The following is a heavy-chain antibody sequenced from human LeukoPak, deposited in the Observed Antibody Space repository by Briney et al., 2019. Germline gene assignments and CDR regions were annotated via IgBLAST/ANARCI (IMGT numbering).Heavy chain of an antibody. CDR3: ARDDYYDSSGYYDY. V-gene: IGHV3-30*02. Sequence: QSGGSLRLSCAASGFTFSSYGMRWVRQAPGKGLEWVAFIRYDGSNKYYAESVKGRFTISRDNSKNTLYLQMNSLRAEDTAVYYCARDDYYDSSGYYDYWGQGTLVTVSS. CDR2: IRYDGSNK. D-gene: IGHD3-22*01. J-gene: IGHJ4*02. CDR1: GFTFSSYG.